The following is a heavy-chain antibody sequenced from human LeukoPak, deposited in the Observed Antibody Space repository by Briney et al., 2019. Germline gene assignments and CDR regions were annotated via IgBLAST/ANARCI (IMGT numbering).Heavy chain of an antibody. J-gene: IGHJ4*02. CDR1: EITFSTYA. Sequence: GGSLRLSCVTSEITFSTYAMSWVRQAPGKGLEWVSSISGNGAHTYYADSVRGRFTISRDNSKKTLNLQTNSLRAEDTAIYYCAKFSPTGRNFDYWGQGTLVTVSS. D-gene: IGHD4-17*01. CDR2: ISGNGAHT. CDR3: AKFSPTGRNFDY. V-gene: IGHV3-23*01.